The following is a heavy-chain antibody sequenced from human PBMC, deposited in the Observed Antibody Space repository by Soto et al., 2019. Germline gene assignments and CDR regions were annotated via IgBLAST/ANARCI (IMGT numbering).Heavy chain of an antibody. CDR2: ISGSGGST. Sequence: GGSLRLSCAASGFTFSSYAMSWVRQAPGKGLEWVSAISGSGGSTYYADSVKGRFTISRDNSKNTLYLQMNSLRAEDTAVYYCAKEAYDYVWGSYRLRVDYWGQGTLVTVSS. J-gene: IGHJ4*02. CDR1: GFTFSSYA. CDR3: AKEAYDYVWGSYRLRVDY. V-gene: IGHV3-23*01. D-gene: IGHD3-16*02.